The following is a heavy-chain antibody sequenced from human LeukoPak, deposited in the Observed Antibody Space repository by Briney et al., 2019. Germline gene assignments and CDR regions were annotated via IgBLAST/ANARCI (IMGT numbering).Heavy chain of an antibody. D-gene: IGHD3-3*01. V-gene: IGHV3-48*01. CDR2: ISSSSSTI. J-gene: IGHJ4*02. Sequence: GGSLRLSCAASGFTFSSYSMNWVRQAPGKGLEWVSYISSSSSTIYYADSVKGRFTISRGNSKNTLYLQMNSLRAEDTAVYYCAKETPPYYYDFWSGYFYYFDYWGQGTLVTVSS. CDR3: AKETPPYYYDFWSGYFYYFDY. CDR1: GFTFSSYS.